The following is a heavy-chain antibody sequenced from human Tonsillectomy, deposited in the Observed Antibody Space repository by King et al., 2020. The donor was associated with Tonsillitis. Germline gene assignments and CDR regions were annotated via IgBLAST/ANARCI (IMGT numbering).Heavy chain of an antibody. J-gene: IGHJ4*02. V-gene: IGHV3-48*02. CDR3: ARAGPSNRYSFDS. Sequence: VQLVESGGGLVQPGGSLRLSCAASGFTFSIYPITWVRQAPGKGLEWVSYISSSSSTIYYADSVKGRLTIHRDNAKNSLFLQMNSLRDEDTAVYYCARAGPSNRYSFDSWGQRNLVTVSS. D-gene: IGHD1-14*01. CDR2: ISSSSSTI. CDR1: GFTFSIYP.